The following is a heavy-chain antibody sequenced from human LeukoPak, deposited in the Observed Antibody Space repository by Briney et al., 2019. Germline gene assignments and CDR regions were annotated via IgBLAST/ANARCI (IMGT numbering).Heavy chain of an antibody. J-gene: IGHJ6*02. CDR3: ARRLRWGPIAYGMDV. Sequence: PSETLSLTCTVSGGSISSYYWTWIRQPAGKGLEWIGLIYTSGNTNYNPSLKSRVTISVDTSKNQFSLKLSSVTAADTAVYYCARRLRWGPIAYGMDVWGQGTTVTVSS. D-gene: IGHD5-12*01. V-gene: IGHV4-4*07. CDR1: GGSISSYY. CDR2: IYTSGNT.